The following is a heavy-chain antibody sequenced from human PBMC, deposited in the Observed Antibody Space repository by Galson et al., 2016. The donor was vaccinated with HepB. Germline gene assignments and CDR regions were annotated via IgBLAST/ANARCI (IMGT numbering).Heavy chain of an antibody. CDR3: AKNTGAYFHGSGTYLDS. Sequence: SLRLSCAASGFTFNSNGMHWVRQAPGKGLEWVALISYDGSNKYYADSVKGRFTISRDNSKNTLYLQMNSLRSEDTAVYYCAKNTGAYFHGSGTYLDSWGQGTPVTVSP. D-gene: IGHD3-10*01. CDR1: GFTFNSNG. V-gene: IGHV3-30*18. CDR2: ISYDGSNK. J-gene: IGHJ4*02.